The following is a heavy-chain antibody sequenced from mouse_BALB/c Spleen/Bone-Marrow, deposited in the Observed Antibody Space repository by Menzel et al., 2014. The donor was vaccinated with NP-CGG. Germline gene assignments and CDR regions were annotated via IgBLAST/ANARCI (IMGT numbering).Heavy chain of an antibody. CDR3: AREDYYYGSPFAY. D-gene: IGHD1-1*01. J-gene: IGHJ3*01. CDR1: GYSITSGYY. CDR2: ISYDGSN. V-gene: IGHV3-6*02. Sequence: EVKLQESGPGLVKPYQSLSLTCSVTGYSITSGYYWNWIRQFPGNKLEWMGYISYDGSNNYNPSLKNRISITRDTSKNQFFLKLNSVTTEDTATYYCAREDYYYGSPFAYWGQGTLVTVSA.